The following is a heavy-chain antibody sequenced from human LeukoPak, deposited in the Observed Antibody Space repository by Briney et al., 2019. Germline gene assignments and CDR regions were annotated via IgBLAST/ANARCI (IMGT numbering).Heavy chain of an antibody. V-gene: IGHV4-59*12. CDR1: GGSISSYY. J-gene: IGHJ5*02. Sequence: SETLSLTCTVSGGSISSYYWSWIRQPPGKGLEWIGYIYYSGSTYYNPSLKSRVTISVDTSKNQFSLKLSSVTAADTAVYYCARDLSPRFGYSSGWFLPWGQGTLVTASS. CDR3: ARDLSPRFGYSSGWFLP. D-gene: IGHD6-19*01. CDR2: IYYSGST.